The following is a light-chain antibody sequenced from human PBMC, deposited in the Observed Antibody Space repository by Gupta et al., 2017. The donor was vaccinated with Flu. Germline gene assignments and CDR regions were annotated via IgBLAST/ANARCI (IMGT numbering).Light chain of an antibody. CDR1: QSISSY. V-gene: IGKV1-39*01. CDR3: QQCYSTPWT. CDR2: GAS. J-gene: IGKJ1*01. Sequence: EIQTTPSPSSLSASVGDRVTITCRPSQSISSYLNWYQQKPGKTPKLLIYGASRLESGVPSRFSGSGSGTDFTLTISRLQPEDFATYYCQQCYSTPWTFGPGTKVEIK.